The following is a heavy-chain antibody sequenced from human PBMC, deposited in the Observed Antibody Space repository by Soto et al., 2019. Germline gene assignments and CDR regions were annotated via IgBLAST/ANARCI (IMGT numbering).Heavy chain of an antibody. CDR3: ARIVGGDPDH. D-gene: IGHD2-21*02. V-gene: IGHV1-3*01. CDR2: INAGNGNT. CDR1: GYTFTSYA. Sequence: GASVKVSCKTSGYTFTSYAMHWVRQAPGQRLEWMGWINAGNGNTKYSQKFQGRVTITIDTSASTAYMELSSLRSEDTAIYYCARIVGGDPDHWGLGTLVTVSS. J-gene: IGHJ5*02.